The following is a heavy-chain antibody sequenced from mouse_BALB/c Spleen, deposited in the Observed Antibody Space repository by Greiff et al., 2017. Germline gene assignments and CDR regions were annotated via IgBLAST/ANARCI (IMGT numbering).Heavy chain of an antibody. V-gene: IGHV1S81*02. CDR3: ARGFITTVVGKN. J-gene: IGHJ2*01. CDR1: GYTFTSYY. Sequence: QVQLQQSGAELVKPGASVKLSCKASGYTFTSYYMYWVKQRPGQGLEWIGEINPSNGGTNFNEKFKSKATLTVDKSSSTAYMQLSSLTSEDSAVYYCARGFITTVVGKNWGQGTTLTVSS. CDR2: INPSNGGT. D-gene: IGHD1-1*01.